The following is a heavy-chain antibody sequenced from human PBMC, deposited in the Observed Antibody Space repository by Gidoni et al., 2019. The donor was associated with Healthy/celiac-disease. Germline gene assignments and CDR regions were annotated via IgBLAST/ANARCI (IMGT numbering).Heavy chain of an antibody. D-gene: IGHD6-19*01. Sequence: HVQLQESGPGLVKPSATLSLTCTVSGGSISSYYLSWLRQPAGKGLEWIGRIYTSGSTNYNTYLKSRVTMSVDTSKNQFSLKLSSVTAADTAVYYCARALAHPKNGYSSGWETNWFDPWGQGTLVTVSS. CDR3: ARALAHPKNGYSSGWETNWFDP. J-gene: IGHJ5*02. V-gene: IGHV4-4*07. CDR2: IYTSGST. CDR1: GGSISSYY.